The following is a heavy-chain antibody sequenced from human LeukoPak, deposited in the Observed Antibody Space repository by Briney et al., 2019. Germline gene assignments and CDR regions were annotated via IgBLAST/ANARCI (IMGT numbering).Heavy chain of an antibody. CDR1: GGSISNYY. CDR2: ISYSGST. D-gene: IGHD3-3*01. CDR3: ARHIPVIWSSGYYYGMDV. Sequence: SETLSLTCTVSGGSISNYYWSWIRQPPGKGLEWLGYISYSGSTNYNPSLRSRVAIPEDTSRNQFSLRLNSVTAADTAVYYCARHIPVIWSSGYYYGMDVWGQGTTVTVSS. V-gene: IGHV4-59*08. J-gene: IGHJ6*02.